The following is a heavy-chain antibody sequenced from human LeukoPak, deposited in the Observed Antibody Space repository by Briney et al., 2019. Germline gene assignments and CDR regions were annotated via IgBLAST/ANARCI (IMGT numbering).Heavy chain of an antibody. V-gene: IGHV3-23*01. Sequence: GGSLRLSCAASGFTFSGYAMSWVRQAPGKGLEWVSTISDNGGRTYYADSVKGRFTISRDNAKNTLYLQMNSLRAEDTAVYYCARRVVVPAAPYYFDYWGQGTLVTVSS. CDR1: GFTFSGYA. CDR3: ARRVVVPAAPYYFDY. J-gene: IGHJ4*02. D-gene: IGHD2-2*01. CDR2: ISDNGGRT.